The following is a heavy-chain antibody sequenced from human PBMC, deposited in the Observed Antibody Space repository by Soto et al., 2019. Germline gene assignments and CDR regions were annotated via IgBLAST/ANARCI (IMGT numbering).Heavy chain of an antibody. J-gene: IGHJ3*02. D-gene: IGHD6-19*01. V-gene: IGHV1-24*01. CDR2: FDPEDGET. CDR3: ATAIPWLVPSGAFDM. CDR1: GYTLTELS. Sequence: ASVKVSCKVSGYTLTELSMHWVRQAPGKGLEWMGGFDPEDGETIYAQKFQGRVTMTEDTSTDTAYMELSSLRSEDTAVYYCATAIPWLVPSGAFDMWGQWTRVT.